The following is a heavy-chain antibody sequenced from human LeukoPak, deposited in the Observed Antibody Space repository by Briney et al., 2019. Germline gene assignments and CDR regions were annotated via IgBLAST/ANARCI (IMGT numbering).Heavy chain of an antibody. CDR1: GASINSYY. D-gene: IGHD2-8*02. J-gene: IGHJ1*01. CDR3: AGAPRDCTRGTCYHEYFHL. CDR2: IYYSGSS. Sequence: PSETLSLTCTVSGASINSYYWSWIRQPPGKGLEWLGYIYYSGSSNYNPSLQSRVTMSVDTSNNQFSLKLRFVTAADTAVYFCAGAPRDCTRGTCYHEYFHLWGQGTLVTVSS. V-gene: IGHV4-59*01.